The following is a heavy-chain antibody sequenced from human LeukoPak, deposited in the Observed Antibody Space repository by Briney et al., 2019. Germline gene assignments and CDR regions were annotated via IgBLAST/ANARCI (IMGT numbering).Heavy chain of an antibody. CDR3: ARAQVGDYVLDY. CDR2: SYHTGSP. D-gene: IGHD4-17*01. J-gene: IGHJ4*02. Sequence: PSETLSLTCTVSGGSLITANFFWGWIRQPPGKGLEWIGSSYHTGSPYYNPSLKSRVTISVDTSKNRFSLNMRSVTAADTAVYYCARAQVGDYVLDYWGQGTLVTVSS. CDR1: GGSLITANFF. V-gene: IGHV4-39*07.